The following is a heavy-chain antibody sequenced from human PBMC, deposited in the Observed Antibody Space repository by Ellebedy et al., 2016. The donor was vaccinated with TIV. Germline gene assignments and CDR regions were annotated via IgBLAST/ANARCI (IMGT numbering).Heavy chain of an antibody. J-gene: IGHJ6*02. Sequence: MPSETLSLTCTVSGASTSGAHWWNWVRQSPGTGLEWIGEIYYAGWTNYNPSLKNRITMSVDNSENRFFLELSSVTAADTAVYYCARAGYSCSSEAYYGMDAWGQGTTVTVSS. CDR1: GASTSGAHW. CDR2: IYYAGWT. V-gene: IGHV4-4*02. D-gene: IGHD6-6*01. CDR3: ARAGYSCSSEAYYGMDA.